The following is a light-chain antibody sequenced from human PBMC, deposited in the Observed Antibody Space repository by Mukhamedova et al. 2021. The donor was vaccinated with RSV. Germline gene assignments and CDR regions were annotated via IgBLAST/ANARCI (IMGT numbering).Light chain of an antibody. CDR1: QTIASKY. CDR3: QQYADSPLP. Sequence: GESVTLSCRTSQTIASKYLAWYQQRPGQAPRLLIYGGSTRATGIPERVSGSGSGTDFTLTISRLEPEDFAVYYCQQYADSPLPFG. V-gene: IGKV3-20*01. CDR2: GGS. J-gene: IGKJ4*01.